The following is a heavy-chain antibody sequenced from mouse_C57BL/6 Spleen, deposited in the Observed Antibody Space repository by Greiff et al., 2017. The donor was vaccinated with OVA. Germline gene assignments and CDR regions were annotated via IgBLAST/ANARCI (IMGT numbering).Heavy chain of an antibody. CDR3: ARFYYDYEDWFAY. D-gene: IGHD2-4*01. V-gene: IGHV5-4*01. Sequence: EVHLVESGGGLVKPGGSLKLSCAASGFTFSSYAMSWVRQTPEKRLEWVATISDGGSYTYYPDNVKGRFTISRDNAKNNLYLQMSHLKSEDTAMYYCARFYYDYEDWFAYWGQGTLVTVSA. J-gene: IGHJ3*01. CDR1: GFTFSSYA. CDR2: ISDGGSYT.